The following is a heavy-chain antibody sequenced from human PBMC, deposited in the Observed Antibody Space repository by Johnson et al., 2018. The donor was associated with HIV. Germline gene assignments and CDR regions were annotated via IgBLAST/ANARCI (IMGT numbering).Heavy chain of an antibody. J-gene: IGHJ3*02. Sequence: QVQLVESGGGVVQPGRSLRLSCAASGFTFSSYAMYWVRQAPGKGLEWVAVISYDGSNKYYADSVKGRFTISRDDSKNTLYLQMNSLKTEDTAVYYCTTEAPTLLRAFDIWGQGTMVTVSS. CDR3: TTEAPTLLRAFDI. V-gene: IGHV3-30-3*01. CDR2: ISYDGSNK. CDR1: GFTFSSYA.